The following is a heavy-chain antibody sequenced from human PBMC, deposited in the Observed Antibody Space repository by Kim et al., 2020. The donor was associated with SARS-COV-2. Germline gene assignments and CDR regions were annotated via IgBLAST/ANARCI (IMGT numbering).Heavy chain of an antibody. D-gene: IGHD5-12*01. V-gene: IGHV1-69*13. Sequence: SVKVSCKASGGTFSSYAISWVRQAPGQGLEWMGGIIPIFGTANYAQKFQGRVTITADESTSTAYMELSSLRSEDTAVYYCASGRTGYDSYYYYGMDVWGQGTTVTVSS. J-gene: IGHJ6*02. CDR2: IIPIFGTA. CDR1: GGTFSSYA. CDR3: ASGRTGYDSYYYYGMDV.